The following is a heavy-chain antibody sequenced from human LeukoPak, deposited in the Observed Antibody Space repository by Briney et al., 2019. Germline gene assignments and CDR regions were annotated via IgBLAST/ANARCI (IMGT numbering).Heavy chain of an antibody. D-gene: IGHD2-8*02. V-gene: IGHV3-7*01. CDR3: ARGSYWAGDY. J-gene: IGHJ4*02. Sequence: GGSLRLSCAASGFTVSNYWMSWVRQAPGKGLEWVANIKQDGSGNYVDSVKGRFTISRDNAKNSLSLQMNSLRVDDTAVYYCARGSYWAGDYWGQGTLVTVSS. CDR2: IKQDGSG. CDR1: GFTVSNYW.